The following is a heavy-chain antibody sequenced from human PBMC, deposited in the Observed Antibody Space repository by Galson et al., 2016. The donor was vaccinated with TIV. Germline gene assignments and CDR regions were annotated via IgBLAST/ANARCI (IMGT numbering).Heavy chain of an antibody. J-gene: IGHJ4*02. CDR1: GYRFIGYY. CDR3: AKESDWGVAEFDF. V-gene: IGHV1-2*02. CDR2: INPGNGDT. D-gene: IGHD2-21*01. Sequence: SVKVSCKASGYRFIGYYIHWVRQAPGRGPEWMGCINPGNGDTKNAQIFQGSVTLTWDTSVSTAYMELTSLRSDDTAVYFCAKESDWGVAEFDFWGQVTPVSVSS.